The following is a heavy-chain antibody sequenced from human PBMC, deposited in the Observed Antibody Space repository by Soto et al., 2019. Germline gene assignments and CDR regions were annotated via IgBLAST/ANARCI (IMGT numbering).Heavy chain of an antibody. J-gene: IGHJ4*02. D-gene: IGHD6-13*01. CDR2: ITQDGSEK. V-gene: IGHV3-7*05. CDR3: ARRGYSSSWSAFDY. CDR1: GFTFSSYW. Sequence: EVQLVESGGGLVQPGGSLRLSCVASGFTFSSYWMTWVRQAPGKGLEWVASITQDGSEKYYVDSVKGRFTISRDNAKNSQYLQMNSLRAEDTAVYYGARRGYSSSWSAFDYWGQGTLVTVSS.